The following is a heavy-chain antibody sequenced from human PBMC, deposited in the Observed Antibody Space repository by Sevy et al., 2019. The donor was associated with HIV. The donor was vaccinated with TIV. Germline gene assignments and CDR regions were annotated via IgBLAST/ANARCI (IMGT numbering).Heavy chain of an antibody. CDR1: EFTFSDYY. D-gene: IGHD3-10*01. V-gene: IGHV3-11*06. Sequence: GGSLRLSCAASEFTFSDYYMSWSRQAPGKGLEWVSYISSRSTYTNYAYSVKGRFTISRDNARNSLYLQMNSLRAEDTAVYYCARVRYDSGSYYKDYWGQGTLVTVSS. CDR3: ARVRYDSGSYYKDY. J-gene: IGHJ4*02. CDR2: ISSRSTYT.